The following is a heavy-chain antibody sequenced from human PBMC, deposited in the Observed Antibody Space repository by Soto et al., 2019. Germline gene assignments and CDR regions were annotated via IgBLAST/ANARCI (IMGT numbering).Heavy chain of an antibody. D-gene: IGHD3-10*01. J-gene: IGHJ4*02. Sequence: ASVKVSCKASGYNFMPYGLHWVRQAPGQGLEWMGWISPWKGNTNYAQSFQGRVTMTTDTSTSTAYMELRSLTSDYTAVYYCARDLDPSGSYYTDYWGPGTLVTVSS. CDR2: ISPWKGNT. V-gene: IGHV1-18*04. CDR3: ARDLDPSGSYYTDY. CDR1: GYNFMPYG.